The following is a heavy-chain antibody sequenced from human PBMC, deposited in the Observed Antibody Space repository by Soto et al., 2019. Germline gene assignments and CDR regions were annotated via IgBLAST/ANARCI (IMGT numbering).Heavy chain of an antibody. J-gene: IGHJ4*02. D-gene: IGHD5-18*01. Sequence: QVQLVQSGAEVREPGASVKVSCKASGYTFTNYGVSWVRQAPGQGLEWMGWIGGYKGNTNYAQKLRGRVTLTTDPSTSTAYMELRSLRSDDTAVYYCAPHTLDTGMPSGYWGQGTLVTVSS. CDR3: APHTLDTGMPSGY. CDR2: IGGYKGNT. CDR1: GYTFTNYG. V-gene: IGHV1-18*01.